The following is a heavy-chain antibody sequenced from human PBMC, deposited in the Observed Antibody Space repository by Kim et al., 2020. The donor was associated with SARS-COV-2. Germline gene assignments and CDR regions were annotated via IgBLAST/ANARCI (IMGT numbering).Heavy chain of an antibody. V-gene: IGHV3-7*03. Sequence: GGSLRLSCAASDFTFSRYWMSWVRQAPGKGLEWVANIKEDGSVKQYVGSVKGRFTISRDNAKNSLYLQMNSLRADDTAVYYCARDGVLSYTSSWDYWGRGTLVTVSS. CDR2: IKEDGSVK. D-gene: IGHD6-13*01. J-gene: IGHJ4*02. CDR3: ARDGVLSYTSSWDY. CDR1: DFTFSRYW.